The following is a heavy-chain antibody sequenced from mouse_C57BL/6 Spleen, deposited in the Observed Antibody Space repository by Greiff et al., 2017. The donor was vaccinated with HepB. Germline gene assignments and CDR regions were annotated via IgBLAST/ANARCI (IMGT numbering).Heavy chain of an antibody. CDR3: AREGGLPFDY. J-gene: IGHJ2*01. CDR1: GYTFTSYT. V-gene: IGHV1-4*01. Sequence: VMLVESGAELARPGASVKMSCKASGYTFTSYTMHWVKQRPGQGLEWIGYINPSSGYTKYNQKFKDKATLTADKSSSTAYMQLSSLTSEDSAVYYCAREGGLPFDYWGQGTTLTVSS. CDR2: INPSSGYT. D-gene: IGHD2-2*01.